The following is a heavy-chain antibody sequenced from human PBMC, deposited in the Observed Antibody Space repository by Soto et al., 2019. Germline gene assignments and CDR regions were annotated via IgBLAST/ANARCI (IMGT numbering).Heavy chain of an antibody. CDR1: GGSINSDDSY. V-gene: IGHV4-30-4*01. CDR2: IYDSETT. Sequence: QVQLQESGPGLVKPSQTLSLTCTVSGGSINSDDSYWSWLRQPPGRGLEWIGYIYDSETTYYNPSLKSRVTISVAPSKNHFSLKLNPVTAADTAVYYCARDRQSEIVAMLASNGMDVWGQGTTVIVSS. CDR3: ARDRQSEIVAMLASNGMDV. D-gene: IGHD5-12*01. J-gene: IGHJ6*02.